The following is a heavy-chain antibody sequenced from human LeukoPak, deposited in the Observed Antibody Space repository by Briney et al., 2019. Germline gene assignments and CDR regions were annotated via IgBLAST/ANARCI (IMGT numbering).Heavy chain of an antibody. J-gene: IGHJ6*02. Sequence: GGSLRLSCAASGFTFSSYSMNWVRQAPGKGLEWVSAISGSGGSTYYADSVKGRFTISRDNSKNTLYLQMNSLRAEDTAVYYCAKAGGPRPGSPTRYMVWGVYYYYGMDVWGQGTTVTVSS. V-gene: IGHV3-23*01. CDR1: GFTFSSYS. CDR3: AKAGGPRPGSPTRYMVWGVYYYYGMDV. CDR2: ISGSGGST. D-gene: IGHD3-10*01.